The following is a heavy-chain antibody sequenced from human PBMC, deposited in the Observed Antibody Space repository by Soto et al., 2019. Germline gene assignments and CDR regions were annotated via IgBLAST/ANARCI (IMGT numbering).Heavy chain of an antibody. CDR1: GYTLTELS. CDR3: ATKRRVAPAAIPLSYGMDV. V-gene: IGHV1-24*01. J-gene: IGHJ6*02. Sequence: GASVKVSCKVSGYTLTELSMHWVRQAPGKGLEWMGGFDPEDGETIYAQKFQGRVTMTEDTSTDTAYMELSSLRSEDTAVYYCATKRRVAPAAIPLSYGMDVWGQGTTVTVSS. CDR2: FDPEDGET. D-gene: IGHD2-2*02.